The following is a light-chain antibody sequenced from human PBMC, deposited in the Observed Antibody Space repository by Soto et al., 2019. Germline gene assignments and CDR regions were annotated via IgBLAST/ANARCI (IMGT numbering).Light chain of an antibody. V-gene: IGKV3-15*01. CDR3: QHYNNWPPWT. J-gene: IGKJ1*01. Sequence: EIVMTQSPATLSVSPGERATLSCRASQSISSNLAWYQQKPGQAPRLLIYGASTRATGIPARFSGSASGTEFTITISSLQSEDFAVYYCQHYNNWPPWTFGQGTKVEIK. CDR1: QSISSN. CDR2: GAS.